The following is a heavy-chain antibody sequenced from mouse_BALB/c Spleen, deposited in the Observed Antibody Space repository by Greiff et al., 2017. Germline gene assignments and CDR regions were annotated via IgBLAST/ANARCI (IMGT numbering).Heavy chain of an antibody. CDR3: ARGDYYGSSYVGTSWFAY. Sequence: EVMLVESGGGLVKPGGSLKLSCAASGFTFSSYAMSWVRQSPETRLEWVAEISSGGSYTYYPDTVTGRFTISRDNAKNTLYLEMSSLRSEDTAMYYCARGDYYGSSYVGTSWFAYWGQGTLVTVAA. CDR2: ISSGGSYT. CDR1: GFTFSSYA. J-gene: IGHJ3*01. D-gene: IGHD1-1*01. V-gene: IGHV5-9-4*01.